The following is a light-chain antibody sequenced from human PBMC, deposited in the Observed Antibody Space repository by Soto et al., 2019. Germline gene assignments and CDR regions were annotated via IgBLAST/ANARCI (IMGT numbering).Light chain of an antibody. V-gene: IGLV2-14*01. Sequence: QSALTQPASVSGSPGQSITISCTGTSSDVGGYNYVSWYQQHSGKAPKLMIYEVTNRPSGISNRFSGSKSGNTASLTISGLQAEDEADYYCSSYTSSNIPYVFGTGPRSPS. J-gene: IGLJ1*01. CDR3: SSYTSSNIPYV. CDR2: EVT. CDR1: SSDVGGYNY.